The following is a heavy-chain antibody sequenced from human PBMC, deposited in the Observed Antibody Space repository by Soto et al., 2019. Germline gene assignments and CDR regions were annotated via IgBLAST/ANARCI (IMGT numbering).Heavy chain of an antibody. Sequence: GGSLRLSCAASGFTFSSYAMSWVRQAPGKGLEWVSAISFSSTTIFYADSVRGRFTISRDNAKNSLYLQMNTLRDEDTAVYYCARDNGMAGSFDPWGQGTLVTVSS. V-gene: IGHV3-48*02. CDR1: GFTFSSYA. CDR3: ARDNGMAGSFDP. J-gene: IGHJ5*02. CDR2: ISFSSTTI. D-gene: IGHD2-8*01.